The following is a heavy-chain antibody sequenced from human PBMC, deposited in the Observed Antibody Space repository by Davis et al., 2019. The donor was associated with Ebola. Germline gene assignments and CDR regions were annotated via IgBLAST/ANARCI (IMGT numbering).Heavy chain of an antibody. D-gene: IGHD5-18*01. V-gene: IGHV3-30*03. CDR3: ARRSGYSYGYEGMDV. Sequence: GGSLRLSCAASGFTFSSYGMHWVRQAPGKGLEWVAVISYDGSDKYYVDSVKGRFTISRDNSRDTLYLQMNSLRAEDTAVYYCARRSGYSYGYEGMDVWGKGTTVTVSS. J-gene: IGHJ6*04. CDR1: GFTFSSYG. CDR2: ISYDGSDK.